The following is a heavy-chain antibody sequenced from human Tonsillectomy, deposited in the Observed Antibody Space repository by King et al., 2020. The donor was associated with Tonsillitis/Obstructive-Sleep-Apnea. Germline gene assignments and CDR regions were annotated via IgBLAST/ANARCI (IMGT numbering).Heavy chain of an antibody. V-gene: IGHV2-5*02. CDR2: IYWDDDK. CDR1: GFSLSTSGVG. CDR3: AHTPDNRSWENWFDP. J-gene: IGHJ5*02. Sequence: ITLKESGLTLVKPTQTLTLTCTFSGFSLSTSGVGVGWIRQPPGKALEWLALIYWDDDKRYSPSLKSRLTITKDTSKNQVVLTMTNMDPVDTDTCFCAHTPDNRSWENWFDPWGQGTLVTVSS. D-gene: IGHD1-26*01.